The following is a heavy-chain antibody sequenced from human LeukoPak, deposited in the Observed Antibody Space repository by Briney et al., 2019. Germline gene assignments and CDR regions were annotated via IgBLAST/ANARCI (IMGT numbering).Heavy chain of an antibody. Sequence: PGGSLRLSCATSGFTFRNYGMHWVRQAPGKGLEWVAVIWYHGSAAYYAGSVKGRFTISRDTSKNTLYLQMNSLRAEDTAVYYCARNLRTTETTYYFDYWGQGTLVTVSS. CDR1: GFTFRNYG. J-gene: IGHJ4*02. CDR2: IWYHGSAA. D-gene: IGHD4-17*01. V-gene: IGHV3-33*01. CDR3: ARNLRTTETTYYFDY.